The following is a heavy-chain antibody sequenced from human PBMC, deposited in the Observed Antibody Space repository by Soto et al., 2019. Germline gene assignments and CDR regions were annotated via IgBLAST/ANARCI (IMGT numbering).Heavy chain of an antibody. J-gene: IGHJ6*02. CDR1: GFTFSDYY. CDR2: ISSSGSTI. V-gene: IGHV3-11*01. D-gene: IGHD3-3*01. CDR3: ARDLFRSGYYPLLYYYYYGMDV. Sequence: QVQLVESGGGLVKPGGSLRLSCAASGFTFSDYYMSWIRQAPGKGLEWVSYISSSGSTIYYADSVKGRFTISRDNAKNSLYLQMNSLRAEDTAVYYCARDLFRSGYYPLLYYYYYGMDVWGQGTTVTVSS.